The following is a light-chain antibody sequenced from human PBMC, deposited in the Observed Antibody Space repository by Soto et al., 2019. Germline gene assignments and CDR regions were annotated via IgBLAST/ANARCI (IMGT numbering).Light chain of an antibody. J-gene: IGLJ3*02. V-gene: IGLV2-8*01. CDR3: SSYAASNNFYFV. CDR2: EVT. Sequence: QSVLTQPPSASGSPGQSVTISCTGTSSDVGGYNYVSWYQQYPGRAPKLMIYEVTKRPSGVPDRFSGSKSGNTASLTLSGLQAEDEADYYCSSYAASNNFYFVFGGGTQLTVL. CDR1: SSDVGGYNY.